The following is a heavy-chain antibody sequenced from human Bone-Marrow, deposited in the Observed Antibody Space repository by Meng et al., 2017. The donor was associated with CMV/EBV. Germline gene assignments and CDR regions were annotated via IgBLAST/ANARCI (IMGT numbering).Heavy chain of an antibody. CDR1: GYSISSGYY. V-gene: IGHV4-38-2*02. Sequence: SETLSLTCTVSGYSISSGYYWGWIRQPPGKGLEWIGSIYYSGSTYYNPSLKSRVTISVDTSKNQFSLKLSSVTAADTAMYYCARGYYDFWSGGGLDVWGQGTTVTVSS. J-gene: IGHJ6*02. CDR3: ARGYYDFWSGGGLDV. CDR2: IYYSGST. D-gene: IGHD3-3*01.